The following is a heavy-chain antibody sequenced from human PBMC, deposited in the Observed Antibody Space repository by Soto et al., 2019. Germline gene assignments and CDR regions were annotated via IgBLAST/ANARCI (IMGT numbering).Heavy chain of an antibody. D-gene: IGHD3-10*01. CDR1: GFTFSSCG. J-gene: IGHJ5*02. CDR3: ARGGLKSYWFDP. CDR2: ITYSGDNT. V-gene: IGHV3-23*01. Sequence: GGSLRLSCAASGFTFSSCGMSWVRQAPGKGLEWVSSITYSGDNTHYADSVKGRFTISRDNSKNTLSLQMNSLRADEAAAVYCCARGGLKSYWFDPWGQGTLVTVSS.